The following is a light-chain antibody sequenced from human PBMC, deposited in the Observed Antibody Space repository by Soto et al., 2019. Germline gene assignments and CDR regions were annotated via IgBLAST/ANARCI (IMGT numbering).Light chain of an antibody. V-gene: IGKV1-5*01. CDR1: RRISGW. CDR3: QQYSSYPFS. J-gene: IGKJ3*01. Sequence: DIPVTQSPSTLSASVGDRVTLACRTSRRISGWLAWYQQKPGKVPKLLIYGVSTLESGVPSRFSGSGSGTEFTLTISSLQSDDFATYYCQQYSSYPFSFGPGTKVDVK. CDR2: GVS.